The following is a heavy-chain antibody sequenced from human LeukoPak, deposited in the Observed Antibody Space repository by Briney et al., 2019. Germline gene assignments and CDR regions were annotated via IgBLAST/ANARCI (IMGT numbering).Heavy chain of an antibody. Sequence: SETLSLTCAVYGGSFSGYYWSWIRQPPGKGLEWIGEINHSRSTNYNPSLKSRVTISVDTSKNQFSLKLSSVTAADTAVYYCARVKFLAAAGTKFDYWGQGTLVTVSS. D-gene: IGHD6-13*01. CDR3: ARVKFLAAAGTKFDY. CDR1: GGSFSGYY. V-gene: IGHV4-34*01. J-gene: IGHJ4*02. CDR2: INHSRST.